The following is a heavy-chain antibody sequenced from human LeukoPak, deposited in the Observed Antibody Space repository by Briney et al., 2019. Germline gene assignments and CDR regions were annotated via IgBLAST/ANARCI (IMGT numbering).Heavy chain of an antibody. Sequence: GRSLRLSCAASGFTFSSYTMHWVRQAPSKGLDWVAIISYDGKYKDYADSVKGRFTIPRDNSKNTLYLQMNSLRAEDTAVYYCARDRYYGSGRYNYFDYWGQGTLVTVSS. J-gene: IGHJ4*02. D-gene: IGHD3-10*01. V-gene: IGHV3-30*04. CDR3: ARDRYYGSGRYNYFDY. CDR2: ISYDGKYK. CDR1: GFTFSSYT.